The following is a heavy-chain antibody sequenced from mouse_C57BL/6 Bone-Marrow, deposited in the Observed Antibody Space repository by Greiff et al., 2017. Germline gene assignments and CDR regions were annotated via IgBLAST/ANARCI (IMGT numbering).Heavy chain of an antibody. D-gene: IGHD2-4*01. J-gene: IGHJ3*01. V-gene: IGHV1-59*01. CDR2: IDPSDSYT. Sequence: VQLQQPGAELVRPGTSVKLSCKASGYTFTSYWMHWVKQRPGQGLEWIGVIDPSDSYTNYNQKFKGKATLTVDTSSSTAYMQLSSLTSEDSAVYYCARERLRPFAYWGQATLVTVSA. CDR3: ARERLRPFAY. CDR1: GYTFTSYW.